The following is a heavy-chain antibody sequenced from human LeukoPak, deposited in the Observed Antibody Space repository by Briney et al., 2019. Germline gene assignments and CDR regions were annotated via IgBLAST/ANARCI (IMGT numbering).Heavy chain of an antibody. V-gene: IGHV3-30*03. CDR2: ISHDGNNK. CDR3: ARDLGDSGYDSGDY. CDR1: GFTFSSYG. J-gene: IGHJ4*02. D-gene: IGHD5-12*01. Sequence: GGSLRLSCAASGFTFSSYGMHWVRQAPGKGLEGVAIISHDGNNKYYADSVKGRFTISRDNSKNTLYLQMNSLRADDTAVYYCARDLGDSGYDSGDYWGQGTLVTVS.